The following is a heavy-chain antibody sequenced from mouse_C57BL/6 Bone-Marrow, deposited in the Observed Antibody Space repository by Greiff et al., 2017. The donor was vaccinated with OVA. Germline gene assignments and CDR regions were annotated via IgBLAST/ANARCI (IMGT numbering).Heavy chain of an antibody. CDR1: GYTFTSYG. D-gene: IGHD2-4*01. CDR3: RGPYDYDWDYYAMGY. CDR2: IYPRSGNT. Sequence: LVESGAELARPGASVKLSCKASGYTFTSYGISWVKQRTGQGLEWIGEIYPRSGNTYYNEKFKDKATLTADKSSSTAYMELRSLTSEDSAVYFCRGPYDYDWDYYAMGYWGQGTSVTVSS. V-gene: IGHV1-81*01. J-gene: IGHJ4*01.